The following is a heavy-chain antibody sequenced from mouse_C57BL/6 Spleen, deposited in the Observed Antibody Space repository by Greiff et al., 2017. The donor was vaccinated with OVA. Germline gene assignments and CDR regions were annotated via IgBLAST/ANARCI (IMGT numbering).Heavy chain of an antibody. V-gene: IGHV1-9*01. CDR3: ASYYSSSPHYAMDY. J-gene: IGHJ4*01. D-gene: IGHD1-1*01. Sequence: VQLQQSGAELMKPGASVKLSCKATGYTFTGYWIEWVKQRPGHGLEWIGEILPGSGSTNYHEKFKGKATFTADTSSNTAYMQLSNLTTEDTAIYYCASYYSSSPHYAMDYWGQGTSVTVSS. CDR1: GYTFTGYW. CDR2: ILPGSGST.